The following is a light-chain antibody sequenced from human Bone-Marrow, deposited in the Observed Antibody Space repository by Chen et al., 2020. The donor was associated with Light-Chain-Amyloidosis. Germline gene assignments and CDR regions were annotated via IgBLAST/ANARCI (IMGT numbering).Light chain of an antibody. J-gene: IGKJ2*01. Sequence: EIILTQSPGTLSLSPGETATLSCRASQSVSRNYLAWYQQKPGQTPRLLIYGTSSRATGVPDRFSGSRSGTDFTLAIRRLEPEDFAVYYCQHYANAPYTFGQGTKVEIK. CDR3: QHYANAPYT. CDR2: GTS. CDR1: QSVSRNY. V-gene: IGKV3-20*01.